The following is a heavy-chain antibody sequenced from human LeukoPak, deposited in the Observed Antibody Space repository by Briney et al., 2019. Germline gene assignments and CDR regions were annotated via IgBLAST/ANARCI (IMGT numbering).Heavy chain of an antibody. Sequence: SETLSLTCTVSGGSIRSDYWSWIRQPPGKGLEWIGYIYTSGSTNYNPSLKSRVTISGDTSKNQFSLKLSSVTAADTAVYYCARTPYCINGVCRKGEFDYWGQGTLVTVSS. CDR3: ARTPYCINGVCRKGEFDY. CDR2: IYTSGST. D-gene: IGHD2-8*01. V-gene: IGHV4-4*09. CDR1: GGSIRSDY. J-gene: IGHJ4*02.